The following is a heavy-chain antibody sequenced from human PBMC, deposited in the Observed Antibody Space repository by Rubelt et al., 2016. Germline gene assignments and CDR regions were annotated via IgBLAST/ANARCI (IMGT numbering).Heavy chain of an antibody. CDR2: ISSSRSYI. CDR3: ARDLYCSGGSCYPTLRFDP. J-gene: IGHJ5*02. V-gene: IGHV3-21*01. CDR1: GFTFSSYS. D-gene: IGHD2-15*01. Sequence: EVQLVESGGGLVKPGGSLRLSCAASGFTFSSYSMNWVRQAPGKGLEWVSSISSSRSYIYYADSVKGRFTISRDNAKNSLYLQMNSLRAEDTAVYYCARDLYCSGGSCYPTLRFDPWGQGTLVTVSS.